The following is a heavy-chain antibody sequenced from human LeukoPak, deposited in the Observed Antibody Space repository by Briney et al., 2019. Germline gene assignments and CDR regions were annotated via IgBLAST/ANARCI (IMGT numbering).Heavy chain of an antibody. CDR1: GFTFSSYA. J-gene: IGHJ4*02. V-gene: IGHV3-23*01. D-gene: IGHD3-3*01. CDR3: APGRDFWSGYPPL. Sequence: PGGSLRLSCAASGFTFSSYAMNWVRQAPGKGLEWVSAISGSGGSTYYADSVKGRFTISRDNSKNTLYLQMNSLRAEDTAVYYCAPGRDFWSGYPPLWGQGTLVTVSS. CDR2: ISGSGGST.